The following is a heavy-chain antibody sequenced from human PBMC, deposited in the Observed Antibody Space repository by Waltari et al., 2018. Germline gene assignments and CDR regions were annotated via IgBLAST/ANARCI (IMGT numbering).Heavy chain of an antibody. D-gene: IGHD4-17*01. V-gene: IGHV3-33*01. J-gene: IGHJ4*02. CDR3: ARDLGRGDYRRPAQTPDY. CDR2: IWYDGSNK. CDR1: GFTFSSYG. Sequence: VQLVESGGGVVQPGRSLRLSCAASGFTFSSYGMHWVRQPPGKGLAWVAVIWYDGSNKYYADSVKGRFTISRDNSKNTLYLQMNSLRAEDTAVYYCARDLGRGDYRRPAQTPDYWGQGTLVTVSS.